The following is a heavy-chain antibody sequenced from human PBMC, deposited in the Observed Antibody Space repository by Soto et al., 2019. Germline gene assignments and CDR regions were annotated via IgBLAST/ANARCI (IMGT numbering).Heavy chain of an antibody. J-gene: IGHJ4*02. CDR2: INHSGST. CDR1: GGSFSGYY. Sequence: SESLSLTCAVYGGSFSGYYRSWISQPPGKGLEWIGEINHSGSTNYNPSLKSRVTISVDTSKNQFSLKLCSVTAADTAVYYCATLFYWGKGTLVTVSS. V-gene: IGHV4-34*01. CDR3: ATLFY.